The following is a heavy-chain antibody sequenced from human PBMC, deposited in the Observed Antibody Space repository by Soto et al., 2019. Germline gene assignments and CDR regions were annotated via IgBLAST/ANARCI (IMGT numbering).Heavy chain of an antibody. CDR1: GGTFSSHG. CDR2: IIPVFGTP. D-gene: IGHD5-18*01. Sequence: QVQLVQSGAEVKKPGSSVKVSCKASGGTFSSHGISWVRQARGQGLEWMGGIIPVFGTPHYAQKFKGRVTITADEPTSTAYMELSSLTSEDTAVYYCARDVDTPAIVTWFDHWGQGTLVTVSS. V-gene: IGHV1-69*12. J-gene: IGHJ5*02. CDR3: ARDVDTPAIVTWFDH.